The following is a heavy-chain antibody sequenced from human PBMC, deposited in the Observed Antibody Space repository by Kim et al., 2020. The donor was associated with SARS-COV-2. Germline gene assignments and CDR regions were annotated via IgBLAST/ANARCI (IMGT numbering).Heavy chain of an antibody. CDR3: AKDPQWELLRGDAFDI. J-gene: IGHJ3*02. V-gene: IGHV3-23*01. CDR2: ISGSGGST. CDR1: GFTFSSYA. D-gene: IGHD1-26*01. Sequence: GGSLRLSCAASGFTFSSYAMSWVRQAPGKGLEWVSAISGSGGSTYYADSVKGRFTISRDNSKNTLYLQMNSLRAEDTAVYYCAKDPQWELLRGDAFDIWGQGTMVTVSS.